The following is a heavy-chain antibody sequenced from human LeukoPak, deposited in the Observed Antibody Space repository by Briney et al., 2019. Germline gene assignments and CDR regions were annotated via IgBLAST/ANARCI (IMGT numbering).Heavy chain of an antibody. D-gene: IGHD3-3*01. CDR3: VSGSLQSGYNFDY. V-gene: IGHV3-74*01. Sequence: GGSLRLSCAASGFTFSNYWMHWIRQVPGKGLVWVSHIKYDGSATNYADSVKGRFTISRDNAKNTLYLQMNGLRAEDTAVYYCVSGSLQSGYNFDYWGQGALVTVSS. CDR2: IKYDGSAT. CDR1: GFTFSNYW. J-gene: IGHJ4*02.